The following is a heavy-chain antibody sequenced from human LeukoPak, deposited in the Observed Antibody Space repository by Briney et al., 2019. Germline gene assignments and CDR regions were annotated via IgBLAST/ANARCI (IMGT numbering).Heavy chain of an antibody. CDR3: ARSYSHSYYFDY. CDR1: GGSISSYY. J-gene: IGHJ4*02. V-gene: IGHV4-59*01. Sequence: SETLSLTCTVSGGSISSYYWSWIRQPPGKGLEWIGYIYYSGSTNYNPSLKSRVTISVDTSKNQFSLKLSSVTAADTAVYYCARSYSHSYYFDYWGQGTPVTVSS. D-gene: IGHD3-10*01. CDR2: IYYSGST.